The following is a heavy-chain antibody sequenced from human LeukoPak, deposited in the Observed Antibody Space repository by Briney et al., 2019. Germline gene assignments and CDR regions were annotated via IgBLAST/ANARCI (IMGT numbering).Heavy chain of an antibody. V-gene: IGHV1-2*02. Sequence: VASVKVPCKASGYTFTGYYMHWVRQAPGQGLEWMGWINPNSGGTNYAQKFQGRVTMTRDTSISTAYMELSGLRSDDTAVYYCARGRGIGTVNYCDYWGQGTLVTVSS. J-gene: IGHJ4*02. D-gene: IGHD3-3*02. CDR2: INPNSGGT. CDR3: ARGRGIGTVNYCDY. CDR1: GYTFTGYY.